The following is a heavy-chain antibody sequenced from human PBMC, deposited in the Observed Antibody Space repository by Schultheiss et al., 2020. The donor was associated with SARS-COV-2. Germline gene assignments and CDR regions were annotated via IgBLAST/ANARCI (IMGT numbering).Heavy chain of an antibody. J-gene: IGHJ4*02. CDR3: AKDQVFNDGYFVFDY. D-gene: IGHD6-25*01. CDR1: GFSLGSYA. V-gene: IGHV3-23*01. CDR2: FLVSGRT. Sequence: GESLKISCAASGFSLGSYAMTWVRQAPGKGLEWVSSFLVSGRTFYADSVKGRFTISKDISKNTLYLQMNSLRADDTAVYYCAKDQVFNDGYFVFDYWGQGALVTVSS.